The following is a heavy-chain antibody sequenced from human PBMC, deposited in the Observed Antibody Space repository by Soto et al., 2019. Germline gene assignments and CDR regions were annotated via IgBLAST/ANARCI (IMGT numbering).Heavy chain of an antibody. CDR1: GYTFTGYY. CDR2: INPNSGGT. CDR3: ARAPASDYDILTGYFRYNCFDP. V-gene: IGHV1-2*04. J-gene: IGHJ5*02. Sequence: GASVKVSCKASGYTFTGYYMHWVRQAPGQGLEWMGWINPNSGGTNYAQKFQGWVTMTRDTSISTAYMELSRLRSDDTAVYYCARAPASDYDILTGYFRYNCFDPWGQGTLVTVSS. D-gene: IGHD3-9*01.